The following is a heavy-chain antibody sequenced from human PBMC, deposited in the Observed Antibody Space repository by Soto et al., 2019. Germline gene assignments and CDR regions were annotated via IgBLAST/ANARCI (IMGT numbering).Heavy chain of an antibody. CDR2: ISGPSSHI. D-gene: IGHD4-17*01. Sequence: EVQLVESGGGLVQPGGSLRLSCATSGFTFSSFSMNWFRQAPGKGLEWVSYISGPSSHIYYADSVKGRFTISRDNVKNSLSLQMISLRDEDSAVYYCARGHGDYAPGYWGQGTLVTVSS. V-gene: IGHV3-48*02. J-gene: IGHJ4*01. CDR1: GFTFSSFS. CDR3: ARGHGDYAPGY.